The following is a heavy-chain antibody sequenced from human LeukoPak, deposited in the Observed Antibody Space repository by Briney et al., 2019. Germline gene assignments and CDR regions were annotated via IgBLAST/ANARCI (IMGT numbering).Heavy chain of an antibody. D-gene: IGHD2-15*01. CDR3: ARVEVGAANRQWYGMDV. V-gene: IGHV4-59*01. Sequence: PSETLSLTCTISGGSISSYYWSWIRQPPGKGLEWIGYVDYRGNTNYHPSLKSRVTISIDTSKSLFSLKLNSVTAADPAVYYCARVEVGAANRQWYGMDVWGQGTTVTVSS. CDR1: GGSISSYY. CDR2: VDYRGNT. J-gene: IGHJ6*02.